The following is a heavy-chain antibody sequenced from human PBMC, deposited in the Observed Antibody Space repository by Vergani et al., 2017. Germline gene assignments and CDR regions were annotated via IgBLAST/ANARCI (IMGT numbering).Heavy chain of an antibody. Sequence: VQLVESGGGVVQPGRSLRVSCAASGFTLSSYGINWVRQAPGKGLEWVSYISGSGDTIFYADSVKGRFTISRDNAKNSIYLQMNSLRGEDTAVYCCARDVGSPNRGYSDYWGQGTLVTVSS. CDR1: GFTLSSYG. D-gene: IGHD7-27*01. J-gene: IGHJ4*02. CDR3: ARDVGSPNRGYSDY. V-gene: IGHV3-48*03. CDR2: ISGSGDTI.